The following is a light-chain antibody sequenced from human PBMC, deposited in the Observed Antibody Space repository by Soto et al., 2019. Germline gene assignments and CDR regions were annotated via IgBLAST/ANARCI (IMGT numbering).Light chain of an antibody. CDR2: KMS. Sequence: DIVMTQTPLPSPVTLGQPASISCRYSQSLVHSDGNTYLTWLQQSPGQPPRLLLYKMSKRFSGVPDRFSGSGAGTACTLKISRVEHEDVGVYYCMQATQFPWTFGQGTKVEIK. J-gene: IGKJ1*01. CDR1: QSLVHSDGNTY. CDR3: MQATQFPWT. V-gene: IGKV2-24*01.